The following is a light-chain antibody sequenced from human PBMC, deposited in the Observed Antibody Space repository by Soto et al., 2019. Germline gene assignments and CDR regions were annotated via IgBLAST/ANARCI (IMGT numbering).Light chain of an antibody. CDR3: AAWDDSLSAVV. J-gene: IGLJ2*01. V-gene: IGLV1-44*01. CDR1: RSNIGRNT. CDR2: TSN. Sequence: QPVLTRAPSASGTPGQTVIISCSGSRSNIGRNTLNWFQQFPGTAPQLLISTSNHRPSGVRDRFSASKSGTSASLAISGLQSDDEADYYCAAWDDSLSAVVFGGGTKLTVL.